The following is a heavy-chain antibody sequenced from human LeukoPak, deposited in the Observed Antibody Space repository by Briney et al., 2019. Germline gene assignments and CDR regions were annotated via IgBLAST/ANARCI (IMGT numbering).Heavy chain of an antibody. CDR3: ARLHDYGDLLGYYYGMDV. CDR1: GFTFSSYA. CDR2: ISSSSSYI. Sequence: PGGSLRLSCAASGFTFSSYAMSWVRQAPGKGLEWVSSISSSSSYIYYADSVKGRFTISRDNAKNSLYLQMNSLRAEDTAVYYCARLHDYGDLLGYYYGMDVWGQGTTVTVSS. V-gene: IGHV3-21*01. J-gene: IGHJ6*02. D-gene: IGHD4-17*01.